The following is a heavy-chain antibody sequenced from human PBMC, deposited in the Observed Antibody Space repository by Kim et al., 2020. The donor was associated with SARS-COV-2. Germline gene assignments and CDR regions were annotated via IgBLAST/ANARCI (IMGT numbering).Heavy chain of an antibody. Sequence: GRFTISRDDSQNTLYLQMNSLKTEDTAVYYCTTDPLGPHTVTYYYYGMDVWGQGTTVTVSS. V-gene: IGHV3-15*01. D-gene: IGHD4-17*01. CDR3: TTDPLGPHTVTYYYYGMDV. J-gene: IGHJ6*02.